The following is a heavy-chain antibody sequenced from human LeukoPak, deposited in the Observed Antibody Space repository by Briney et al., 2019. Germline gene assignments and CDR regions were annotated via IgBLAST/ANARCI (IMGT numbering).Heavy chain of an antibody. CDR1: GGTFSSYA. V-gene: IGHV1-69*06. D-gene: IGHD6-13*01. J-gene: IGHJ6*03. Sequence: VKVSCKASGGTFSSYAISWVRQAPGQGLEWMGGIIPIFGTANYAQKFQGRVTITADKSTSTAYMELSSLRSEDTAVYYCARGYSSSWYSTSYYYYYMDVWGKGTTVTVSS. CDR2: IIPIFGTA. CDR3: ARGYSSSWYSTSYYYYYMDV.